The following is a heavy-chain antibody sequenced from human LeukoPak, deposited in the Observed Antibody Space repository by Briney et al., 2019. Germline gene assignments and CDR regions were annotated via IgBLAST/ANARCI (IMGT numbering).Heavy chain of an antibody. CDR3: ARVFVGTAMATPFDY. CDR2: ISAYNGNT. D-gene: IGHD5-18*01. J-gene: IGHJ4*02. V-gene: IGHV1-18*04. Sequence: ASVKVSCKASGYTFTSYGISWVRQAPGQGLEWMGWISAYNGNTNYAQKLQGRVTMTTDTSTSTAYMELRSLRSDDTAVYYCARVFVGTAMATPFDYWGQGTLVTVSS. CDR1: GYTFTSYG.